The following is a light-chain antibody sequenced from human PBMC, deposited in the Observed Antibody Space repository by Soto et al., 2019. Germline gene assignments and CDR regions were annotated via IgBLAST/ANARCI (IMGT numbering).Light chain of an antibody. CDR1: SSDIGAYDY. J-gene: IGLJ1*01. Sequence: QSALTQPASLSGSPGQSITISCTGTSSDIGAYDYVSWFQQHPGKAPKLMISEVNNRPSGVSNRFSGSKSGNTAYLTISGLQAEDEADYYCNSYASGNARVFGTGTKVTVL. CDR3: NSYASGNARV. CDR2: EVN. V-gene: IGLV2-14*01.